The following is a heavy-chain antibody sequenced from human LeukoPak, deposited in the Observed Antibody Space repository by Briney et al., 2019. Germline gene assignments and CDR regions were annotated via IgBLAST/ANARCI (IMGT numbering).Heavy chain of an antibody. Sequence: QPGGSLRPSCAASGFTFSNHWMHWVRQAPGKGLMWVSRINRGGSRTDYADSVKGRFTISRDDAKNTLYLQLNSLRAEDTAVYFCARGGSDTAMAHDYWGQGTLVTVSS. CDR3: ARGGSDTAMAHDY. CDR1: GFTFSNHW. J-gene: IGHJ4*02. V-gene: IGHV3-74*01. CDR2: INRGGSRT. D-gene: IGHD5-18*01.